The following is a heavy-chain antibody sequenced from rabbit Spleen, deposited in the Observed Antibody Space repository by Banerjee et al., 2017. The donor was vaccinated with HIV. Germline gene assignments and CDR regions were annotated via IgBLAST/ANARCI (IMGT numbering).Heavy chain of an antibody. D-gene: IGHD1-1*01. CDR3: ARDVDSVYGYFDL. Sequence: QQQLEESGGGLVKPEGSLTLTCTASGFSFSSYYYMCWVRQAPGKGLEWIACIYAGSSGSTYYASWAKGRFTISKTSSTTVTLQMTSLTAADTATYLCARDVDSVYGYFDLWGPGTLVTVS. CDR2: IYAGSSGST. J-gene: IGHJ4*01. V-gene: IGHV1S45*01. CDR1: GFSFSSYYY.